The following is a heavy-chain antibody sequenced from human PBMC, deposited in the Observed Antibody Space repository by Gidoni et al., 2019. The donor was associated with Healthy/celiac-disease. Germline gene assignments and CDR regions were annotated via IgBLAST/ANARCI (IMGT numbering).Heavy chain of an antibody. CDR2: IGTAGDT. Sequence: EVQLVESGGGLVQPGGSLRPSCAASGFTFSSYDMHWVRQATGKGLEWVSAIGTAGDTYYPGSVKGRFTISRENAKNSLYLQMNSLRAGDTAVYYCARGGYYYYMDVWGKGTTVTVSS. CDR1: GFTFSSYD. J-gene: IGHJ6*03. V-gene: IGHV3-13*01. CDR3: ARGGYYYYMDV.